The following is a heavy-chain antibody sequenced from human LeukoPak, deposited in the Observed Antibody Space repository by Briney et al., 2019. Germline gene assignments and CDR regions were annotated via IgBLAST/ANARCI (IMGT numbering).Heavy chain of an antibody. CDR3: ARDDNSEYSDDAFDI. D-gene: IGHD1-26*01. J-gene: IGHJ3*02. V-gene: IGHV4-4*07. CDR1: GASIRSYS. CDR2: IHTSAST. Sequence: SETLYLTCYVSGASIRSYSWSWLRQPAGKGLEWIGRIHTSASTEYNPSLKSRVTMSVDTSKNQFSLKLNTVTAADTAVYFCARDDNSEYSDDAFDIWGQGTLVTVSS.